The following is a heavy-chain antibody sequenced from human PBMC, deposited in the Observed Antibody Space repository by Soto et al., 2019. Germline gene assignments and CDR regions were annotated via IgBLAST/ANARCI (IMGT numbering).Heavy chain of an antibody. CDR1: GYTFTSYY. J-gene: IGHJ4*02. D-gene: IGHD6-13*01. CDR3: ARALAAAGTARGTYYFDY. CDR2: INPSGGST. V-gene: IGHV1-46*01. Sequence: GASVKVSCKASGYTFTSYYMHWVRQAPGQGLEWMGIINPSGGSTSYAQKFQGRVTMTRDTSMSTVYMELSSLRSEDTAVYYCARALAAAGTARGTYYFDYWGQGTLVTVSS.